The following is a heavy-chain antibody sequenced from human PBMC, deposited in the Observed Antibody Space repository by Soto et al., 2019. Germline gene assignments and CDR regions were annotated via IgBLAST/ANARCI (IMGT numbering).Heavy chain of an antibody. Sequence: SVKVSCKASGYTFSIYGINWVRQAPGQGLEWMGWTRPNNGNTKYAQNLQGRVTMTTDTSTSTAYMELRSLRPDDTAVYYCVRDLDGSGSYYTDYWGQGTLVTVSS. D-gene: IGHD3-10*01. CDR2: TRPNNGNT. V-gene: IGHV1-18*01. J-gene: IGHJ4*02. CDR1: GYTFSIYG. CDR3: VRDLDGSGSYYTDY.